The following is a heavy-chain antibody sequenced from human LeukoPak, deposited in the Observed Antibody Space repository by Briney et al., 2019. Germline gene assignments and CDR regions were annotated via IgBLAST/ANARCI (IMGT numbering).Heavy chain of an antibody. Sequence: GESLKISCKGSGYSFTSYWNGWVRQMPGKGLEWMGIIYPGDSDTRYSPSFQGQVTISADKSISTAYLQWSSLKASDTAMYYCARHAGGYSYGYFPYYYGMDVWGQGTTVTVSS. CDR3: ARHAGGYSYGYFPYYYGMDV. V-gene: IGHV5-51*01. CDR1: GYSFTSYW. D-gene: IGHD5-18*01. CDR2: IYPGDSDT. J-gene: IGHJ6*02.